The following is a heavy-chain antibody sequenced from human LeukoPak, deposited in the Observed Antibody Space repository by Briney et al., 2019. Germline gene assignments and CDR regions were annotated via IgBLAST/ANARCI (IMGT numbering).Heavy chain of an antibody. CDR3: ARQPKSCAPGVFITGKACWFDL. D-gene: IGHD3-10*01. Sequence: GSLRLSCAASGFTFSSSWMTWVRQPPGKGLEWIGSVYYSGNTYYNPSLESRVTITVDTSNKQFYLRLSSVTAADTAVYYCARQPKSCAPGVFITGKACWFDLWGQGTRVAVSS. CDR1: GFTFSSSW. J-gene: IGHJ5*02. V-gene: IGHV4-39*01. CDR2: VYYSGNT.